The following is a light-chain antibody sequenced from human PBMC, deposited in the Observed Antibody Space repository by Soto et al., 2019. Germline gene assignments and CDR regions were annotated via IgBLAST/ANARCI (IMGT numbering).Light chain of an antibody. Sequence: QSVLTQPPSVSGAPGQRVAIYCTGSSSNIGAGYDVHWYQQIPGTAPKLLNYGNSNRPSGVPDRFSGSKSGTSASLAISGLQAEDEAEYYCQSYDSSLSGFVVFGGGTKVNVL. CDR3: QSYDSSLSGFVV. CDR1: SSNIGAGYD. J-gene: IGLJ2*01. CDR2: GNS. V-gene: IGLV1-40*01.